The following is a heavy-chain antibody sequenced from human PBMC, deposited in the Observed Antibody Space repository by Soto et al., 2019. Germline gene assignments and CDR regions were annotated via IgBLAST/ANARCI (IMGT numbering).Heavy chain of an antibody. CDR3: AKDRRDGEYNSVYDF. Sequence: QVQLAESGGGVVQPGRSLRRSCIGSGFRFSDYGMHWFRQAPGKGLEWVAMMSFDGTYKYSADSVKGRFIISRDNSKNTLFLQMNSLRAGDTAVYYCAKDRRDGEYNSVYDFWGQGTLVTVSS. CDR1: GFRFSDYG. D-gene: IGHD4-17*01. J-gene: IGHJ4*02. CDR2: MSFDGTYK. V-gene: IGHV3-30*18.